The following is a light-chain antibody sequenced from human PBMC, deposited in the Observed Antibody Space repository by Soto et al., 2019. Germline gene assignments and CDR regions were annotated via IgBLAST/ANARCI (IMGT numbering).Light chain of an antibody. J-gene: IGKJ3*01. Sequence: DIQMTQSPSSLSASVGDRVTITCRASQGISNYLAWYQQKPGKVPKLLIYAASTLHSEAPSRFSGSGSGTDFTLTISSLQPEDVATYYCQKYDSVPFTFGPGTKVDIK. CDR3: QKYDSVPFT. V-gene: IGKV1-27*01. CDR2: AAS. CDR1: QGISNY.